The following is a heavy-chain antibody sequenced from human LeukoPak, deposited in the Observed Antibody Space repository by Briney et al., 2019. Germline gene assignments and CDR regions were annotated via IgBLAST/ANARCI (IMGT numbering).Heavy chain of an antibody. J-gene: IGHJ4*02. D-gene: IGHD2-2*01. V-gene: IGHV1-18*01. Sequence: ASVKVACKASGYTFTSYGISWVRQAPGQGLEWMGWISAYNGNTNYAQKFQGRVTMTRNTSISTAYMELSSLRSEDTAVYYCARRSIPFDYWGQGTLVTVSS. CDR1: GYTFTSYG. CDR2: ISAYNGNT. CDR3: ARRSIPFDY.